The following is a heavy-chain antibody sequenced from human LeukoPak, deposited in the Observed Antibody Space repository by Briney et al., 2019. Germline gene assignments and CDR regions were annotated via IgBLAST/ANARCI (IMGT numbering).Heavy chain of an antibody. Sequence: GGSLRLSCAASGFTFGIGGVSWVCQAPARGLEWVSVISGNSDSTHYSDSVNGRFTISRDNSKNTLYLQMNSLRAEDTAIYYCAKDSRAYGGHDFDFWGQGTMVTVSS. D-gene: IGHD4-23*01. V-gene: IGHV3-23*01. CDR1: GFTFGIGG. CDR2: ISGNSDST. CDR3: AKDSRAYGGHDFDF. J-gene: IGHJ3*01.